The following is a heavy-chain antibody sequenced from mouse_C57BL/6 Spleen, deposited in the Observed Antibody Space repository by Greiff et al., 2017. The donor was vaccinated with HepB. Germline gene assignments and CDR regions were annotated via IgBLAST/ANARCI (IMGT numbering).Heavy chain of an antibody. D-gene: IGHD1-1*01. CDR2: IYPRSGNT. V-gene: IGHV1-81*01. CDR3: ASYYYGSRSPYAMDY. CDR1: GYTFTSYG. J-gene: IGHJ4*01. Sequence: VQLQQSGAELARPGASVKLSCKASGYTFTSYGISWVKQRTGQGLEWIGEIYPRSGNTYYNEKFKGKATLTADKSSSTAYMELRSLTSEDSAVYFCASYYYGSRSPYAMDYWGQGTSVTVSS.